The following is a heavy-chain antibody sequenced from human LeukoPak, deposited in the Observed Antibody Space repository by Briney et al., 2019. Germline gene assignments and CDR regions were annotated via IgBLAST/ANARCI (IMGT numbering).Heavy chain of an antibody. J-gene: IGHJ4*02. V-gene: IGHV3-48*03. CDR2: ISSSGSTI. CDR1: GFTLSSYE. Sequence: AGGSLRLSCAVSGFTLSSYEMNWVRQAPGKGLEWVSYISSSGSTIYYADSVKGRFTISRDNAKNSLFLQMNSLRAEDTAVYYCARGGYSYGYPYSDYWGQGTLVTVSS. CDR3: ARGGYSYGYPYSDY. D-gene: IGHD5-18*01.